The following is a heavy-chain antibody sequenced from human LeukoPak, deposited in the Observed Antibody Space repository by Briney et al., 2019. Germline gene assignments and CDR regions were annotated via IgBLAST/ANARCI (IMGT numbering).Heavy chain of an antibody. J-gene: IGHJ4*02. CDR3: ARGAYDSSGYYPLHFDY. CDR2: ISAYNGNT. Sequence: ASVKVSCKASGYTFTSYGISWARQAPGQGLEWMGWISAYNGNTNYAQKLQGRVTMTTDTSTSTAYMELRSLRSDDTAVYYCARGAYDSSGYYPLHFDYWGQGTLVTVSS. V-gene: IGHV1-18*01. D-gene: IGHD3-22*01. CDR1: GYTFTSYG.